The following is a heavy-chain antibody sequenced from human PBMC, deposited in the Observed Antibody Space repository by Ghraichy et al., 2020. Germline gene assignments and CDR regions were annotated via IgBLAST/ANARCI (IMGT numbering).Heavy chain of an antibody. V-gene: IGHV4-39*01. Sequence: GSLRLSCTVSGGSISSSSYYWGWIRQPPGKGLEWIGSIYYSGSTYYNPSLKSRVTISVDTSKNQFSLKLSSVTAADTAVYYCARHYTVVDCSSTSCYYKDYYGMDVWGQGTTVTVSS. D-gene: IGHD2-2*01. CDR3: ARHYTVVDCSSTSCYYKDYYGMDV. CDR2: IYYSGST. CDR1: GGSISSSSYY. J-gene: IGHJ6*02.